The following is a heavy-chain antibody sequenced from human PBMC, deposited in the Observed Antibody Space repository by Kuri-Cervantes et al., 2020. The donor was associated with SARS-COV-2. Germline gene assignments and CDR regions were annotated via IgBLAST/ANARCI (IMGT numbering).Heavy chain of an antibody. CDR2: IYYSGST. V-gene: IGHV4-39*01. D-gene: IGHD6-13*01. CDR1: GGSISSSSYY. Sequence: SETLSLTCTVSGGSISSSSYYWGWIRQPPGKGLEWIGSIYYSGSTYYNPSLKSRVTISVDTSKNQFSLKLSSVTAADTAVYYCASCDSSSWYYFDYWGQGTLVTDSS. CDR3: ASCDSSSWYYFDY. J-gene: IGHJ4*02.